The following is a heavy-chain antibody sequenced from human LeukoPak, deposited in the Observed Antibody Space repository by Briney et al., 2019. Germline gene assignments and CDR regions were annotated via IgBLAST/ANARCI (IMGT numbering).Heavy chain of an antibody. CDR2: INAGNGNT. D-gene: IGHD2-2*01. J-gene: IGHJ5*02. CDR1: GYTFTSYA. V-gene: IGHV1-3*01. CDR3: ARLYCSSTSCYGYNWFDP. Sequence: ASVKVSCKASGYTFTSYAMHWVRQAPGQRLEWMGWINAGNGNTKYSQKLQGRVTMTTDTSTSTAYMELRSLRSDDTAVYYCARLYCSSTSCYGYNWFDPWGQGTLVTVSS.